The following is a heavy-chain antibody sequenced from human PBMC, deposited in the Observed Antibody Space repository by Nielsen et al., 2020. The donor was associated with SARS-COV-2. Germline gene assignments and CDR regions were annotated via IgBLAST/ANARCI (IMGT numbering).Heavy chain of an antibody. D-gene: IGHD6-19*01. CDR1: GFTFSSYW. CDR2: IKQDGSEK. V-gene: IGHV3-7*03. J-gene: IGHJ6*02. Sequence: GESLKISCAASGFTFSSYWMSWVRQAPGKGLEWVANIKQDGSEKYYVDSVKGRFTISRDNAKNSMYLQMNSLRAEDTAVYYCATQAAVAVGGIYYGMDVWGQGTTVTVSS. CDR3: ATQAAVAVGGIYYGMDV.